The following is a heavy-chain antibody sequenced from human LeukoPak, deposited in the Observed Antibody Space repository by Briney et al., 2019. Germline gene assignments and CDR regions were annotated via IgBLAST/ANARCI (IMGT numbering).Heavy chain of an antibody. Sequence: ASVKVSCKASGGTFSSYAISWVRQAPGEGLEWMGGIIPISGTANYAQKFQGRVTITADESTSTAYMELSSLRSEDTAVYYCAREDQLLYVNWFDPWGQGTLVTVSS. CDR3: AREDQLLYVNWFDP. CDR2: IIPISGTA. J-gene: IGHJ5*02. CDR1: GGTFSSYA. V-gene: IGHV1-69*13. D-gene: IGHD2-2*02.